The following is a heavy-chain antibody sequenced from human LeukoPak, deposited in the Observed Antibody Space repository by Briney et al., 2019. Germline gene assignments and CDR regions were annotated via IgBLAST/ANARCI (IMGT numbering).Heavy chain of an antibody. CDR1: GFPFSSYG. CDR3: ARAVGPFDY. V-gene: IGHV3-33*01. J-gene: IGHJ4*02. D-gene: IGHD1-26*01. CDR2: IWYDGSNK. Sequence: PGRSLRPSCVAAGFPFSSYGMHWVRQAPGRGLEWVAVIWYDGSNKYYADSMKGRFTISRDNSKNTLYLQMNNLRAEDTGVYYCARAVGPFDYWGQGTLVTVSS.